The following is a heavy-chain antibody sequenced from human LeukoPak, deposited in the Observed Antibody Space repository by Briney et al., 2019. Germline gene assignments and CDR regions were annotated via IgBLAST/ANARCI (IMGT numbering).Heavy chain of an antibody. V-gene: IGHV4-38-2*01. CDR3: ARVRGNNWFDP. Sequence: PSETLSLTCAVSGYSISSGYYWGCIRQPPGKGLEWMGSIYHSGSTYYNPSLKSLVTISVATSKNQFSLKLSSVTAADTAVYYCARVRGNNWFDPWGQGTLVTVSS. CDR1: GYSISSGYY. CDR2: IYHSGST. D-gene: IGHD3-10*01. J-gene: IGHJ5*02.